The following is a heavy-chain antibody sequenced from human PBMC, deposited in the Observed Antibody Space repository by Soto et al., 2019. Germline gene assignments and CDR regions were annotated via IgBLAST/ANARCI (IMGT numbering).Heavy chain of an antibody. Sequence: GGSLRLSCAASGFTFSSYAMSWVRQAPGKGLEWVSAISGSGGSTYYADSVKGRFTISRDNSKNTLYLQMNSLRAEDTAVYYCAKDPRITMIVVVSKNWFDPWGQGTLVTVSS. D-gene: IGHD3-22*01. CDR2: ISGSGGST. CDR3: AKDPRITMIVVVSKNWFDP. CDR1: GFTFSSYA. V-gene: IGHV3-23*01. J-gene: IGHJ5*02.